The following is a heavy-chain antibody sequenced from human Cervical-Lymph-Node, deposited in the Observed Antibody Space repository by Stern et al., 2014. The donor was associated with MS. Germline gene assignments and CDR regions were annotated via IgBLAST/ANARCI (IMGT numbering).Heavy chain of an antibody. V-gene: IGHV3-66*02. Sequence: EVQLVESGGGLVQPGGSLRLSCAASGFSVRTYYMHWVRQAPGQGLVWVSALYNDGTTFDADSLKGRFTISRDSSKNTLYLQMKSLRAEDTAVYYCARDHLALFYDNSGQIAFDIWGQGTVVTVSS. D-gene: IGHD3-22*01. J-gene: IGHJ3*02. CDR3: ARDHLALFYDNSGQIAFDI. CDR2: LYNDGTT. CDR1: GFSVRTYY.